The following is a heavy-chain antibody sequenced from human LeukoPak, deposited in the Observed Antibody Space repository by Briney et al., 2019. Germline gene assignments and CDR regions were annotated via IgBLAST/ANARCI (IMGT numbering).Heavy chain of an antibody. D-gene: IGHD2-21*02. CDR3: VAEMTASAAFDI. V-gene: IGHV4-39*01. Sequence: PSETLSLTCTVSGDSLTSSSHYWGWIRQPPGKRLQWVASLHHTGRNYSNAALKSRVSISMDTAKSQFSLKVSSVGAADSGVYYCVAEMTASAAFDIWGQGTMVAVSS. CDR2: LHHTGRN. CDR1: GDSLTSSSHY. J-gene: IGHJ3*02.